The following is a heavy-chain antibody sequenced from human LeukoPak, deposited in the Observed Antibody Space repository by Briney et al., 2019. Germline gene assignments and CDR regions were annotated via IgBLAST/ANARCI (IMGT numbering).Heavy chain of an antibody. CDR1: GGSFSGYY. Sequence: PSETLSLTCAVYGGSFSGYYWSWIRQPPGKGLEWIGEINHSGSTNYNPSLKSRVTISVDTSKNQFSLKLSSVTAADTAVYYCARGGYYYDSSGYYLLDYWGQGTLVTVSS. J-gene: IGHJ4*02. D-gene: IGHD3-22*01. CDR2: INHSGST. V-gene: IGHV4-34*01. CDR3: ARGGYYYDSSGYYLLDY.